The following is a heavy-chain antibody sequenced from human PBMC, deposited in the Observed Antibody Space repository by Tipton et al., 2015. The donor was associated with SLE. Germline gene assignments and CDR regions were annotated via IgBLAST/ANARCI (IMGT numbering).Heavy chain of an antibody. J-gene: IGHJ4*02. CDR3: ARDPHRAGYGTDY. D-gene: IGHD5-12*01. CDR1: GVSIRSHY. Sequence: LSLTCTVSGVSIRSHYWSWIRQSPVQGLEWGVNIKEDGSEKYSVDSVKGRFTISRDNAKNSLYLQMNSLRVEDTAMYYCARDPHRAGYGTDYWGQGTLVTVSS. CDR2: IKEDGSEK. V-gene: IGHV3-7*01.